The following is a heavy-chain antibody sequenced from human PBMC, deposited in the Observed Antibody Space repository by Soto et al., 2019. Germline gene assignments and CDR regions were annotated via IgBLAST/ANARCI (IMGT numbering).Heavy chain of an antibody. CDR1: GGTFSSYA. V-gene: IGHV1-69*13. CDR2: IIPIFGTA. D-gene: IGHD3-22*01. J-gene: IGHJ4*02. Sequence: SVKVSCKASGGTFSSYAISWVRQAPGQGLEWMGGIIPIFGTANYAQKFQVRVTITADESKSTAYMELSSLRSEDTAVYYCHYYYGSSGYYGGLDYWGQGTLVTVSS. CDR3: HYYYGSSGYYGGLDY.